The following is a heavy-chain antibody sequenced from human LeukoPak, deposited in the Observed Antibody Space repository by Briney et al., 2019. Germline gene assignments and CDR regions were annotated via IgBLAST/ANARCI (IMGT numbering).Heavy chain of an antibody. CDR2: IYYSGST. CDR1: GGSISSYY. J-gene: IGHJ4*02. V-gene: IGHV4-59*12. Sequence: PSETLSLTCTVSGGSISSYYWSWIRQPPGKGLEWIGYIYYSGSTYYNPSLKSRVTISVDTSKNQFSLKLSSVTAADTAVYYCARETRRMDPYYFDYWGQGTLVTVSS. D-gene: IGHD2-8*01. CDR3: ARETRRMDPYYFDY.